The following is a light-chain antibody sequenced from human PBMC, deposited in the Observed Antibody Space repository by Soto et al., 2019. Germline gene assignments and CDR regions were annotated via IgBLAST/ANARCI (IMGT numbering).Light chain of an antibody. CDR1: SSNIGSNT. V-gene: IGLV1-44*01. Sequence: QSVLTQPPSASGTPGQRVTISCSGSSSNIGSNTVNWYQQLPGTAPKLLIYSNNQRPSGVPDRFSGSKSGTSASLAISGLQSEDKADYYCAAWDDSSVVFGGGTKVTVL. J-gene: IGLJ2*01. CDR3: AAWDDSSVV. CDR2: SNN.